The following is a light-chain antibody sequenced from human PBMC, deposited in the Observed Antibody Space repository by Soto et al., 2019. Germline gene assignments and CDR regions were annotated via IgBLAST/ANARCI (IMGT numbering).Light chain of an antibody. CDR2: DVS. CDR1: SSDIGRFNY. CDR3: SSFTNSGALYV. V-gene: IGLV2-14*03. J-gene: IGLJ1*01. Sequence: QSALTQPASVSGSPGQSITISCTGTSSDIGRFNYVSWYLQQPGKAPKLMIYDVSNRHSGVSNRFSGSKSGNTASLTISGLQAEDEADYYCSSFTNSGALYVFGAGTKLTVL.